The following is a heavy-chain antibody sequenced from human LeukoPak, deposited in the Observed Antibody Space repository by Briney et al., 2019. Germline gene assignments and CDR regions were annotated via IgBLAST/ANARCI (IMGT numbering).Heavy chain of an antibody. D-gene: IGHD3-22*01. CDR3: ARDLPDSSGYADY. CDR1: GYTFTGYY. J-gene: IGHJ4*02. V-gene: IGHV1-2*02. Sequence: GASVKVSCKASGYTFTGYYMHWVRQAPGQGLEWMGWINPNSGGTNYAQKFQGRVTMTRDTSISTAYMELSRLRSDDTAVYYCARDLPDSSGYADYWGQGTLVTVSS. CDR2: INPNSGGT.